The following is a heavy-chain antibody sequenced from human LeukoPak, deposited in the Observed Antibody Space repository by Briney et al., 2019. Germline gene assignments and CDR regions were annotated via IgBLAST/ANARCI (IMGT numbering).Heavy chain of an antibody. D-gene: IGHD2/OR15-2a*01. CDR1: GASLSESF. CDR3: AKLSPRSG. J-gene: IGHJ4*02. V-gene: IGHV4-34*01. Sequence: SETLSLTCSVSGASLSESFWSWVRQSPGKGLEWIGEINHTGFTHYNPSLKSRVTMSSDLSKNQFSLNLTSLTAADSAVYYCAKLSPRSGWGQGTLATVSS. CDR2: INHTGFT.